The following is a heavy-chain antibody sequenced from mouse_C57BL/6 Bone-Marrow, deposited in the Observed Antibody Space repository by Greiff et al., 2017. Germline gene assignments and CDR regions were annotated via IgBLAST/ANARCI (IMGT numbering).Heavy chain of an antibody. CDR2: ISSGSSTI. CDR3: APMAYYPFFDV. Sequence: EVKLVESGGGLVKPGGSLKLSCAASGFTFSDYGMHWVRQAPGKGLEWVAYISSGSSTIYYADTVKGRFTISRDNAKNTLFLQMTRLRSEDTAMYYCAPMAYYPFFDVWGTGTTVTVSS. D-gene: IGHD2-10*01. V-gene: IGHV5-17*01. J-gene: IGHJ1*03. CDR1: GFTFSDYG.